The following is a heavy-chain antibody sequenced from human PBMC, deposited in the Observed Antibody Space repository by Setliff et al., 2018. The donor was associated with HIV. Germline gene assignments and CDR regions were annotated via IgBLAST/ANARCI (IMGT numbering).Heavy chain of an antibody. CDR2: IKKDGSEK. J-gene: IGHJ5*02. Sequence: GGSLRLSCAASGFTFSNYWMSWVRQAPGKGLEWVANIKKDGSEKYYVDFVKGRFTISRDDSKNIAYLQMNSLKTEDTAVYYCTRGASHYGSGIWFDPWGQGTLVTVSS. D-gene: IGHD3-10*01. CDR3: TRGASHYGSGIWFDP. CDR1: GFTFSNYW. V-gene: IGHV3-7*03.